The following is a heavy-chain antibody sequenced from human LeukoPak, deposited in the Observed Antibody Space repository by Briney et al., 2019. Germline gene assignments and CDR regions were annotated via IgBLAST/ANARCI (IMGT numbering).Heavy chain of an antibody. CDR1: GYTFTGYY. J-gene: IGHJ4*02. CDR3: AREYILTAYYGDY. V-gene: IGHV1-2*02. Sequence: ASVKVSCKASGYTFTGYYMHWVRQAPGQGLEWMGWINPNSGGTNYAQKFQGRVTMTWDTSISTAYMELSRLRSDDTAVYYCAREYILTAYYGDYWGQGTLVTVSS. D-gene: IGHD3-9*01. CDR2: INPNSGGT.